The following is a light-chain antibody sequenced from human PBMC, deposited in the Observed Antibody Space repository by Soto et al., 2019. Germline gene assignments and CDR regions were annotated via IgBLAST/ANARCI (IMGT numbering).Light chain of an antibody. CDR1: QSISSN. CDR2: AAS. V-gene: IGKV1-39*01. J-gene: IGKJ1*01. CDR3: QQSHSIPWT. Sequence: DIHMTQSPSSLSASVGDRVTITCRASQSISSNLNWYQQKPGKAPKLLIYAASNLQSGVPSTFSGSGSGKDFTLTISSLQPEDFATHYRQQSHSIPWTFGQGIQVEIX.